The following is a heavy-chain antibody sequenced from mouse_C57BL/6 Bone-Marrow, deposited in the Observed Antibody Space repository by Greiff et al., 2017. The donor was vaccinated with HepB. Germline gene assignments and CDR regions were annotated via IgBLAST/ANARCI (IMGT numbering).Heavy chain of an antibody. J-gene: IGHJ4*01. CDR2: IDPSDSYT. Sequence: QVQLQQPGAELVMPGASVKLSCKASGYTFTSYWMHWVKQRPGQGLEWIGEIDPSDSYTNYNQKFKGKSTLTVDKSSSTAYMQLSSLTSEDSAVYYCARGDGSNYYYAMYYWGQGTSVTVSS. CDR3: ARGDGSNYYYAMYY. D-gene: IGHD1-1*01. V-gene: IGHV1-69*01. CDR1: GYTFTSYW.